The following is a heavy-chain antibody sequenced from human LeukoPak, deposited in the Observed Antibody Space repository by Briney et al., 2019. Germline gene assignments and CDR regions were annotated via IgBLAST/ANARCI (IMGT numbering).Heavy chain of an antibody. D-gene: IGHD3-10*01. Sequence: GGSLRLSCAASGFTLSSYAMSWVRQAPGRGLEWVSVIYSGGSTYYADSVKGRFTISRDNSKNTLFLQMNSLRAGDTAVYYCARGTVTMVDYWGQGTLVTVSS. CDR1: GFTLSSYA. V-gene: IGHV3-66*01. CDR3: ARGTVTMVDY. J-gene: IGHJ4*02. CDR2: IYSGGST.